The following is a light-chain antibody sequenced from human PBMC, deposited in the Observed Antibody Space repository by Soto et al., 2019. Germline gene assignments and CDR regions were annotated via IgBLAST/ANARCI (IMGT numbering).Light chain of an antibody. Sequence: IVLTQSPATLSLSPGERATLSCTASQHVTTTYIAWYQQKFGQAPRLLIYGASTRATGTPDRFTGGGFGTDFTLTVSRVEPEDFAVYYCQQSDSSFTFGGATNV. CDR1: QHVTTTY. J-gene: IGKJ4*01. CDR3: QQSDSSFT. V-gene: IGKV3-20*01. CDR2: GAS.